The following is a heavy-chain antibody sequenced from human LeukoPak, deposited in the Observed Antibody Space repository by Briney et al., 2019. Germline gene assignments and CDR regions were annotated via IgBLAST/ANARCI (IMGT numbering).Heavy chain of an antibody. V-gene: IGHV3-53*01. D-gene: IGHD5-18*01. CDR2: IYSGGST. J-gene: IGHJ2*01. CDR3: ARVDTAMVHWYFDL. Sequence: GGSLRLSCAASGFTVSSNYMSWVRQAPGKGLEWVSVIYSGGSTYYADSVKGRFTISRDNSKNTLYLQMNSLRAEDTAVYYCARVDTAMVHWYFDLWGRGTLVTVSS. CDR1: GFTVSSNY.